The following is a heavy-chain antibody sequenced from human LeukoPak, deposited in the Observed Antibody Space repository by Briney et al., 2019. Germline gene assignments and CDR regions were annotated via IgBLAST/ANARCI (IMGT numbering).Heavy chain of an antibody. Sequence: SGGSLRLSCAASGLTFSNHVMSWVRQAPGKGLEWVSSISSSSSYIYYADSVKGRFTISRDNAKNSLYLQMNSLRAEDTAVYYCARDLHSSSLDPGYWGQGTLVTVSS. D-gene: IGHD6-6*01. CDR1: GLTFSNHV. CDR2: ISSSSSYI. V-gene: IGHV3-21*01. J-gene: IGHJ4*02. CDR3: ARDLHSSSLDPGY.